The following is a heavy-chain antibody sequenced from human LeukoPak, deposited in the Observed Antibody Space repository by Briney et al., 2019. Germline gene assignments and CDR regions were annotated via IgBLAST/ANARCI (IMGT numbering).Heavy chain of an antibody. J-gene: IGHJ4*02. Sequence: PSETLSLTCTVSGDSISSYYWSWIRQPPGKGLEWIGYIYYSGSTNYNPSLKSRVTISIDTSKNQFSLKLSSVTAADTAVYYCARLATESSSGWLVFDYWGQGTLVTVSS. CDR2: IYYSGST. CDR3: ARLATESSSGWLVFDY. CDR1: GDSISSYY. D-gene: IGHD6-19*01. V-gene: IGHV4-59*08.